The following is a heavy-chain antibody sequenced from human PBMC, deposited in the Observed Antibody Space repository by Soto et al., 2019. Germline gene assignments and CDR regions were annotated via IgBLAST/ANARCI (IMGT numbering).Heavy chain of an antibody. J-gene: IGHJ6*02. CDR2: ISYDGSNK. D-gene: IGHD6-19*01. CDR3: ARDHAHYSSVVYYGMDV. Sequence: GGSLRLSCAASGFTFSSYAMHWVRQAPGKGLEWVAVISYDGSNKYYADSVKGRFTISRDNSKNTLYLQMNSLRAEDTAVYYCARDHAHYSSVVYYGMDVWGQGTTVTVSS. V-gene: IGHV3-30-3*01. CDR1: GFTFSSYA.